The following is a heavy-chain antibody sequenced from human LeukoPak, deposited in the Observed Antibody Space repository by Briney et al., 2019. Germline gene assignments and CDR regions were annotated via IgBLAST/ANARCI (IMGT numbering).Heavy chain of an antibody. CDR3: AVSIAAADSFDY. CDR1: GYTLTELS. D-gene: IGHD6-13*01. J-gene: IGHJ4*02. V-gene: IGHV1-24*01. CDR2: FDPEDGET. Sequence: ASVKVSCKVSGYTLTELSMHWVRQAPGKGLEWMGGFDPEDGETIYAQKFQGRVTMTEDTSTDTAYMELSSLRSEDTAVYYCAVSIAAADSFDYWGQGTLVTVSS.